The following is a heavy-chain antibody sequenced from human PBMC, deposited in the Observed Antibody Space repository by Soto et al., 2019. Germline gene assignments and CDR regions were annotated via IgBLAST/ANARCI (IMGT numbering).Heavy chain of an antibody. Sequence: GGSLRLSCAASGFTFSAFSMNWVRQAPGKGLEWVADITTSSSFRFYADSLKGRFTISRDDAKNSLYLQMNSLRVEDTGVYYCARDLGVALATLTIDSWGQGTLVTVSS. CDR2: ITTSSSFR. D-gene: IGHD2-15*01. CDR1: GFTFSAFS. J-gene: IGHJ4*02. CDR3: ARDLGVALATLTIDS. V-gene: IGHV3-21*01.